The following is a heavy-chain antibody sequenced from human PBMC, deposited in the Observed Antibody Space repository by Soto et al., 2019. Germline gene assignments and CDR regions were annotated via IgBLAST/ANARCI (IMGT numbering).Heavy chain of an antibody. D-gene: IGHD4-4*01. CDR3: ARPLWRDDYNWGYFDL. J-gene: IGHJ2*01. CDR2: ISYDGSNK. CDR1: GFTFSSYA. Sequence: GGSLRLSCAASGFTFSSYAMHWVRQAPGKGLEWVAVISYDGSNKYYADSVKGRFTISRDNSKNTLYLQMNSLRLEDTAVYYCARPLWRDDYNWGYFDLWGRGTLVNVSS. V-gene: IGHV3-30-3*01.